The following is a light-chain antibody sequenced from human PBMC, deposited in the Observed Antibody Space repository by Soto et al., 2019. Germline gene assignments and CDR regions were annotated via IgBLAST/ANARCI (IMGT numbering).Light chain of an antibody. CDR2: DAS. J-gene: IGKJ1*01. V-gene: IGKV1-5*01. CDR3: LQYSSHSWT. Sequence: DIQMTQSPSSLSPSFGDRVTITWRASRSISDWLAWYQQKPGKAPELLIFDASNLKSGVSSRFSGSGYGTEFNLTISRLQTDDVATYYCLQYSSHSWTFGQGTKVDIK. CDR1: RSISDW.